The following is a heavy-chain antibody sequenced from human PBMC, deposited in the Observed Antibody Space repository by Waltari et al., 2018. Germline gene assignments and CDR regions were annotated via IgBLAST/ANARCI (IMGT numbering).Heavy chain of an antibody. Sequence: EVQVVESGGGLVQPGGSLKLSCATSGFTFSGSTIHWVRQTSGKGQEWIGRSRSKPNNDATRDTASVEGRFTISRDDSENTAYLQMSSLMTEDTAVYYCTGGAVTGTDFWGQGTLVTVSS. CDR1: GFTFSGST. CDR3: TGGAVTGTDF. D-gene: IGHD6-13*01. J-gene: IGHJ4*02. V-gene: IGHV3-73*01. CDR2: SRSKPNNDAT.